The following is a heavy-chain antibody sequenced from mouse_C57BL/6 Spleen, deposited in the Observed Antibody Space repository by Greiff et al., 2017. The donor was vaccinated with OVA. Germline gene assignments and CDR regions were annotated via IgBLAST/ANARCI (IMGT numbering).Heavy chain of an antibody. CDR2: IHPNSGST. D-gene: IGHD1-1*01. J-gene: IGHJ2*01. V-gene: IGHV1-64*01. Sequence: VQLQQSGAELVKPGASVKLSCKASGYTFTSYWMHWVKQRPGQGLEWIGMIHPNSGSTNYNEKFKSKATLTVDKSSSTAYMQLSSLTSEDSAVYYCARKLRFYCDYWGQGTTLTVSS. CDR1: GYTFTSYW. CDR3: ARKLRFYCDY.